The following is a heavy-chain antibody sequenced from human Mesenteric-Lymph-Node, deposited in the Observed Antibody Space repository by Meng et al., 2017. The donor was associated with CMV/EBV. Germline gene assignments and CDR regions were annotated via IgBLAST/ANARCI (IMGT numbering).Heavy chain of an antibody. CDR1: GFTFNDYY. Sequence: GESLKISCAASGFTFNDYYMSWIRQAPGKGLEWVSYISSTGTTIYYGDSVKGRFTISRDNSKNTLYLQMNSLRAEDTAVYYCAKSREGTTSCYEIWGQGTLVTVSS. D-gene: IGHD2-2*01. V-gene: IGHV3-11*01. J-gene: IGHJ4*02. CDR2: ISSTGTTI. CDR3: AKSREGTTSCYEI.